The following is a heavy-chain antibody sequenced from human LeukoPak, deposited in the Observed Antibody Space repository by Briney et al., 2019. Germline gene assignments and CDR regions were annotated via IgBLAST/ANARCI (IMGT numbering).Heavy chain of an antibody. CDR1: GYTLTELS. CDR3: ATDHIVGAHYGMDV. D-gene: IGHD1-26*01. J-gene: IGHJ6*02. V-gene: IGHV1-24*01. Sequence: ASVKVSCKVSGYTLTELSMHWVRQAPGKGLEWMGGFDPEDGETIYAQKFQGRVTMTGDTSADTAYMELSSLRSEDTAVYYCATDHIVGAHYGMDVWGQGTTVTVSS. CDR2: FDPEDGET.